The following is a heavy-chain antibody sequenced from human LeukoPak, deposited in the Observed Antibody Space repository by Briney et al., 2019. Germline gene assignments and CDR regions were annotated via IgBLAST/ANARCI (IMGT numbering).Heavy chain of an antibody. J-gene: IGHJ4*02. CDR1: GGSISSSSYY. CDR3: ARGASSRFEH. D-gene: IGHD6-13*01. CDR2: IYYSGST. Sequence: SETLSLTCTVSGGSISSSSYYWGWIRQPPGKGLEWIGSIYYSGSTYYNPSLKSRVTISEDTSKNQFSLKLSSVTAADTAVYYCARGASSRFEHWGQGTLVIASS. V-gene: IGHV4-39*07.